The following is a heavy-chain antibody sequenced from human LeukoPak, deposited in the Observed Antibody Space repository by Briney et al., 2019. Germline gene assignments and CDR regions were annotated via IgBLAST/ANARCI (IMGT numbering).Heavy chain of an antibody. V-gene: IGHV1-2*02. CDR1: GYTFTGYY. CDR3: ARAILSGYPDS. D-gene: IGHD3-3*01. J-gene: IGHJ4*02. CDR2: INPNSGGT. Sequence: ASVKVSCKASGYTFTGYYMHWVRQAPGQGLEWMGWINPNSGGTNYAQKFQGRVTITRDTSISTAYMELSRLRSDDTAVYYCARAILSGYPDSWGQGTLVIVFS.